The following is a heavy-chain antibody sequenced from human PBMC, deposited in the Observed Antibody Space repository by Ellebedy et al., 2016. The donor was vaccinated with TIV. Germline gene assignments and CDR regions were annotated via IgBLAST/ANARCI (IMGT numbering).Heavy chain of an antibody. D-gene: IGHD6-19*01. CDR2: INPNSGGT. Sequence: ASVKVSCKASGYTFTGYYMHWVRQAPGQGLEWMGWINPNSGGTNYAQKFQGRVTMTRDTSISTAYMELSRLRSDDTAVYYCARSVAGTGGYYYYGMDVWGQGTTVTVSS. J-gene: IGHJ6*02. V-gene: IGHV1-2*02. CDR1: GYTFTGYY. CDR3: ARSVAGTGGYYYYGMDV.